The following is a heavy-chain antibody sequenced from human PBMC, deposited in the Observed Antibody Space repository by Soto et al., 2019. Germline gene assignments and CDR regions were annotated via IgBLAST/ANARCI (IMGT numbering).Heavy chain of an antibody. Sequence: GGSLRLSCAASGFTFNTYAMSWVRQAPGQGLEWVSAISGSGFSTYYADSVKGRFSISSDSSKKTLFLQMNSLRADDTAVDFSATIIFGRPFDTWGQETMVTVSS. CDR1: GFTFNTYA. CDR2: ISGSGFST. D-gene: IGHD3-3*01. V-gene: IGHV3-23*01. CDR3: ATIIFGRPFDT. J-gene: IGHJ3*02.